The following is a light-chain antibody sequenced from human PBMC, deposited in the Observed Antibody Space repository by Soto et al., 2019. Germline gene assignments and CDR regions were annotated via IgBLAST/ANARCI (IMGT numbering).Light chain of an antibody. Sequence: QSALIQPRSVSGSPGQSVTISCTGTSSDVGGYNYVSWYQQHPGKAPKLMIYDVSKRPSGVPDRFSGSKSGNTASLTISGLQAEDEADYYCCSYAGSYTPFGTGTKLTVL. V-gene: IGLV2-11*01. CDR3: CSYAGSYTP. J-gene: IGLJ1*01. CDR1: SSDVGGYNY. CDR2: DVS.